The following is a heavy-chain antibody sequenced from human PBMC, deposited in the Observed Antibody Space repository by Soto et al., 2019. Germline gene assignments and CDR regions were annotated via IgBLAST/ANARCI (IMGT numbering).Heavy chain of an antibody. Sequence: EVQLLESGGGLVQPGGSLRLSCAASGFTFSTYAMTWVRQAPGKGLEWVSAITRSGGDTNYVDSVKGRFTISRDNSKNTLYMQMNSLTAVDTDVYYCAKVGSYSETYDNWYFDLRGRGTLVTVSS. CDR1: GFTFSTYA. CDR3: AKVGSYSETYDNWYFDL. D-gene: IGHD3-22*01. J-gene: IGHJ2*01. V-gene: IGHV3-23*01. CDR2: ITRSGGDT.